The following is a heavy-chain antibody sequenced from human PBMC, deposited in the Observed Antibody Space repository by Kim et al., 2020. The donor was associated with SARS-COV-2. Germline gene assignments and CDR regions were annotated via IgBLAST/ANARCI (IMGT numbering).Heavy chain of an antibody. CDR1: GFTFSAYE. CDR3: ARSIRNGFNPFDF. J-gene: IGHJ4*02. Sequence: GGSLRLSCAGSGFTFSAYELHWVRQAPGKGLQWVSYISSSGNTIYYADSVKGRFTISRDNAKNSLYLQMNSLRSDDTAVYYCARSIRNGFNPFDFWGQGTLLTVS. V-gene: IGHV3-48*03. CDR2: ISSSGNTI. D-gene: IGHD5-12*01.